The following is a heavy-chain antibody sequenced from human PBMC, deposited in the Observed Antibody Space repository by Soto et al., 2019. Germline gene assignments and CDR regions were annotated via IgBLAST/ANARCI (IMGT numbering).Heavy chain of an antibody. CDR1: GYTCTGFY. J-gene: IGHJ4*02. Sequence: QVQLVQSGAEVKKPGASVKVSCQASGYTCTGFYMHWVRQAPGQGLEWMGIISPSDGSTSYAQNFQGRGTMTRDTSTSTAYMELSSLRSEDTAVYSCARAWVRYCSSVSCPGDYWGQGTRVTVSS. CDR2: ISPSDGST. CDR3: ARAWVRYCSSVSCPGDY. V-gene: IGHV1-46*01. D-gene: IGHD2-2*01.